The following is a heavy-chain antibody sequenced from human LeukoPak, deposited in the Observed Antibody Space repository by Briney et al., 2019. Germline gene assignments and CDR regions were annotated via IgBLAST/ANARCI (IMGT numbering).Heavy chain of an antibody. CDR3: ATGGRRYYPD. J-gene: IGHJ4*02. CDR1: GFMFRSNT. CDR2: IKEDGNEK. D-gene: IGHD1-26*01. V-gene: IGHV3-7*01. Sequence: GGSLRLSCVVSGFMFRSNTMSWVRQAPGKGLEWVANIKEDGNEKHYVDSVKGRSTISRENAKNSLYLQMISLRVEDTAVYYTATGGRRYYPDWGQGTLVTVSS.